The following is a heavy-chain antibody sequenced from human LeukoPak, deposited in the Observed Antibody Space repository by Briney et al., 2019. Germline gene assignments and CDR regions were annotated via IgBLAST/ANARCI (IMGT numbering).Heavy chain of an antibody. J-gene: IGHJ4*02. D-gene: IGHD3-22*01. CDR3: ARGGYYYDSSGYSDY. V-gene: IGHV1-2*02. CDR1: GYTFTGYY. Sequence: ASVKVSCKASGYTFTGYYMHRVRQAPGQGLEWMGWINPNSGGTNYAQKFRGRVTMTRDTSISTAYMELSRLRSDDTAVYYCARGGYYYDSSGYSDYWGQETLVTVSS. CDR2: INPNSGGT.